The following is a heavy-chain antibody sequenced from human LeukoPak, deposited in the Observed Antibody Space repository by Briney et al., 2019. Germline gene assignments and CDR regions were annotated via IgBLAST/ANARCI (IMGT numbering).Heavy chain of an antibody. J-gene: IGHJ3*02. CDR3: ARDPVAAAGPPRSHDAFDI. V-gene: IGHV1-2*02. D-gene: IGHD6-13*01. CDR1: RYTFTGYY. CDR2: INPNSGGT. Sequence: ASVKVSCKASRYTFTGYYMHWVRQAPGQGLEWMGWINPNSGGTNYAQKFQGRVTMTRDTSISTAYMELSRLRSDDTAVYYCARDPVAAAGPPRSHDAFDIWGQGTMVTVSS.